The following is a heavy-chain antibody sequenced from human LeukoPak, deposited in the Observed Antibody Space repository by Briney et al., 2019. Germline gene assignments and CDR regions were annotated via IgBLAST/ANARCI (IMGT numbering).Heavy chain of an antibody. CDR2: INPNSGGT. D-gene: IGHD5-12*01. Sequence: ASVKVSYKASGYTFTGYYMHWVRQAPGQGLEWMGWINPNSGGTNYAQKFQGRVTMTRDTSISTAYMELSRLRSVDTAVYYCARGDSGYDYFDYWGQGTLVTVSS. J-gene: IGHJ4*02. V-gene: IGHV1-2*02. CDR3: ARGDSGYDYFDY. CDR1: GYTFTGYY.